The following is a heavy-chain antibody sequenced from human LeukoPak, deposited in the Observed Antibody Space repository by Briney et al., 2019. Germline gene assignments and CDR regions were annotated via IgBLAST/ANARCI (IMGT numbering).Heavy chain of an antibody. CDR3: ARAAHSYTAMVTGSSRFDY. D-gene: IGHD5-18*01. V-gene: IGHV1-8*01. CDR2: MNPNSGNT. J-gene: IGHJ4*02. Sequence: GASVKVSCKASGYTFTSYDINWVRQATGQGLEWMGWMNPNSGNTGYAQKFQGRVTMTTDTSTSTAYMELRSLRSDDTAVYYCARAAHSYTAMVTGSSRFDYWGQGTLVTVSS. CDR1: GYTFTSYD.